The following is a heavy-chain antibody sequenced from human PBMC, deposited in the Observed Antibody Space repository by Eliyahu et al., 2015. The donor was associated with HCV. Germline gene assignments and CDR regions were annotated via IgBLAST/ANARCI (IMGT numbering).Heavy chain of an antibody. D-gene: IGHD3-10*01. CDR2: IIPIFGTA. J-gene: IGHJ4*02. Sequence: QVQLVQSGAEVKKPXSSVKXSYKASGGTFSSYAISWVRQAPGQGLEWMGGIIPIFGTANYAQKFQGRVTITADESTSTAYMELSSLRSEDTAVYYCARGTMVQGVIIPLFDYWGQGTLVTVSS. V-gene: IGHV1-69*01. CDR1: GGTFSSYA. CDR3: ARGTMVQGVIIPLFDY.